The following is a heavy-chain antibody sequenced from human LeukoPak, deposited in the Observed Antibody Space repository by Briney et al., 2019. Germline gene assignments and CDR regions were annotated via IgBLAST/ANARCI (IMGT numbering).Heavy chain of an antibody. D-gene: IGHD3-16*02. J-gene: IGHJ4*02. CDR2: INHSGST. CDR1: GGSFSGYY. V-gene: IGHV4-34*01. CDR3: ARRSTKGNYDYVWGSYRPTYYFDY. Sequence: SETLSLACAVYGGSFSGYYWSWIRQPPGKGLEWIGEINHSGSTNYNPSLKSRVTISVDTSKNQFSLKLSSVTAADTAVYYCARRSTKGNYDYVWGSYRPTYYFDYWGQGTLVTVSS.